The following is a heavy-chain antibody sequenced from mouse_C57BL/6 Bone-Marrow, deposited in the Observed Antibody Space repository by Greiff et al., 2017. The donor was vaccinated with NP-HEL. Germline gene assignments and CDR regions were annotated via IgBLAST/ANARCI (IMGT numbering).Heavy chain of an antibody. V-gene: IGHV5-6*02. CDR3: ASRTGTHFYY. D-gene: IGHD4-1*01. CDR1: GFTFSSYG. J-gene: IGHJ2*01. CDR2: ISSGGSYT. Sequence: EVKLVESGGDLVKPGGSLKLSCAASGFTFSSYGMSWVRQTPDKRLEWVATISSGGSYTYYPDSVKGRFTISRDNAKNTLYLQMSSLKSEDTAMYYCASRTGTHFYYWGQGTTLTVSS.